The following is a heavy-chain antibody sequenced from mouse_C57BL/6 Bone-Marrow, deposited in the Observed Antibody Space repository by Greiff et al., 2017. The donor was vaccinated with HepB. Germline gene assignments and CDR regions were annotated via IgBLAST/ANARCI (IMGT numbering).Heavy chain of an antibody. D-gene: IGHD1-2*01. Sequence: EVQLQQSGAELVRPGASVKLSCTASGFNIKDDYMHWVKQRPEQGLEWIGWIDPDNGDTEYASKFQGKATITADTSSNTAYLQLSSLTSEDTAVYYCSLFIRFAYWGKGTQVTVSA. V-gene: IGHV14-4*01. CDR3: SLFIRFAY. CDR1: GFNIKDDY. J-gene: IGHJ3*01. CDR2: IDPDNGDT.